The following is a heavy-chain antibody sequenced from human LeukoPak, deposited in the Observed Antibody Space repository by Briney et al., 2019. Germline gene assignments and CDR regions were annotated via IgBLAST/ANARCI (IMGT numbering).Heavy chain of an antibody. CDR2: IYTSGST. J-gene: IGHJ4*02. Sequence: SETLSLTCTVSGFSISSDSYYWNWIRQPAGKGLEWIGRIYTSGSTNYNPSLKSRVTMSVDTSKNQFSLKLSSVTAADTAVYYCARGSSGYYYGWGQGALVTVSS. CDR1: GFSISSDSYY. D-gene: IGHD3-22*01. CDR3: ARGSSGYYYG. V-gene: IGHV4-61*02.